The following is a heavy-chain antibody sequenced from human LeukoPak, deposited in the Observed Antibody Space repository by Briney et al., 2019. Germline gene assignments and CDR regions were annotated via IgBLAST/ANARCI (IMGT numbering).Heavy chain of an antibody. CDR3: ARGYSSSWYYFDY. Sequence: SETLSLTCTVSGGSISPYYWGWIRQPPGKGLEWIGSIYYSGSTYYNPSLKSRVTISVDTSKNQFSLKLSSVTAADTAVYYCARGYSSSWYYFDYWGQGTLVTVSS. CDR1: GGSISPYY. D-gene: IGHD6-13*01. J-gene: IGHJ4*02. V-gene: IGHV4-39*07. CDR2: IYYSGST.